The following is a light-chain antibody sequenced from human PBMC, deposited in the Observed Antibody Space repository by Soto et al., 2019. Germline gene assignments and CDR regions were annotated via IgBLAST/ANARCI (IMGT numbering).Light chain of an antibody. CDR1: ESISIY. J-gene: IGKJ1*01. CDR2: TAS. CDR3: QQSYSNTRRT. V-gene: IGKV1-39*01. Sequence: DIQMTQSPSSLSASVGDRVTITCRASESISIYLKWYQQKPGKAPNLLIYTASSLQSGVPSRFSGSGSGTDFTLTINSLQPEDFATYYCQQSYSNTRRTFGQGTKVEIK.